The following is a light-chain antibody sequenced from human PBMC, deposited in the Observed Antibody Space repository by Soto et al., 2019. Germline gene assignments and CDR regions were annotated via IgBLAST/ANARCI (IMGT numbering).Light chain of an antibody. CDR3: QQYNTYS. CDR1: RLIGNW. J-gene: IGKJ2*01. Sequence: DIQMTQSPPTLSASVGDRVTISCRARRLIGNWLAWYQQKPGKAPKLLIYGASTLESGVPSRFSGSGSGTEFTLNISGLQPDDFATYYGQQYNTYSFGQGTHVEIK. V-gene: IGKV1-5*03. CDR2: GAS.